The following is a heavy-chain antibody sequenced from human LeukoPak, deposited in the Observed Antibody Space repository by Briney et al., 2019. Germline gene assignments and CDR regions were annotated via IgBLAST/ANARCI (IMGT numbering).Heavy chain of an antibody. V-gene: IGHV3-33*06. J-gene: IGHJ4*02. CDR3: AKVRGSGGALDY. CDR1: GFTFSSYG. Sequence: GGSLRLSCAASGFTFSSYGMHWVRQAPGKGLEWVAVIWYDGCNKYYADSVKGRFTISRDNSKNTLYLQMNSLRAEDTAVYYCAKVRGSGGALDYWGQGTLVTVSS. CDR2: IWYDGCNK. D-gene: IGHD1-1*01.